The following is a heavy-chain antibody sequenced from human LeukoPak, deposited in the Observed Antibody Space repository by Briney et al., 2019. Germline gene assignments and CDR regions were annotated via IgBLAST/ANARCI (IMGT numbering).Heavy chain of an antibody. J-gene: IGHJ4*02. CDR3: ARGLGLHYYGSGSSHRPLDY. V-gene: IGHV4-34*01. D-gene: IGHD3-10*01. CDR1: GGSFSGYY. Sequence: SETLSLTCAVYGGSFSGYYWSWIRQPPGKGLEWIGEINHSGSTYYNPSLKSRVTISVDTSKNQFSLKLSSVTAADTAVYYCARGLGLHYYGSGSSHRPLDYWGQGTLATVSS. CDR2: INHSGST.